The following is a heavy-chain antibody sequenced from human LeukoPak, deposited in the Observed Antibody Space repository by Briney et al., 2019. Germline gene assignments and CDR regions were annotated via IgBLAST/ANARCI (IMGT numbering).Heavy chain of an antibody. CDR2: IYYSGST. Sequence: PSETLSLTCTVSGGSISSGDYYWSWIRQPPGKGLEWIGYIYYSGSTYYNPSLKSRVTISVDTSKNQFSLKLSSVTATDTAVYYCARDNYGEYYYYGMDVWGQGTTVTVSS. D-gene: IGHD4-17*01. CDR3: ARDNYGEYYYYGMDV. CDR1: GGSISSGDYY. V-gene: IGHV4-30-4*01. J-gene: IGHJ6*02.